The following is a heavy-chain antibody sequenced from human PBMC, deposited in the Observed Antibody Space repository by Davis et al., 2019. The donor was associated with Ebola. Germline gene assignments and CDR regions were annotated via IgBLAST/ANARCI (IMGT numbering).Heavy chain of an antibody. Sequence: GESLKISCAASGFSVSDAWMSWVRQAPGKGLEWVSLIDGGITTYYADSVKGRFTISRDNFKNTLYLQMNSLRVEDTAIYYCAIVRGDVWGKGTTVTVSS. V-gene: IGHV3-53*01. CDR1: GFSVSDAW. J-gene: IGHJ6*04. D-gene: IGHD5-24*01. CDR3: AIVRGDV. CDR2: IDGGITT.